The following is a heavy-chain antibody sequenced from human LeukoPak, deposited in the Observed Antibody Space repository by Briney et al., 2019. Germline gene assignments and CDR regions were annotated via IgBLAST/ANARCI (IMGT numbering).Heavy chain of an antibody. CDR3: ARRNAMDV. CDR1: GFTVSSNY. Sequence: GGSLRLSCAASGFTVSSNYMSWVRQAPGKGLEWISVMYSGGKTYYADSVKGRFTISRDNSKNTLHLQMNSLRAEDTAVYYCARRNAMDVWGQGTTVIVFS. CDR2: MYSGGKT. J-gene: IGHJ6*02. V-gene: IGHV3-53*01.